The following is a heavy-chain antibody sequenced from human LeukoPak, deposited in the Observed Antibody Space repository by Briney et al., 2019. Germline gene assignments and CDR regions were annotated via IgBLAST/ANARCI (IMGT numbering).Heavy chain of an antibody. D-gene: IGHD3-10*01. CDR3: ARAEVLLWFGELSMEPISDAFDI. V-gene: IGHV3-30-3*01. CDR1: GFTFSNYA. Sequence: PGGSLRLSCAASGFTFSNYAMHWVRQAPGKGLEWVAVISYDGFNKYYSDSVKGRFTISRDNSKNTPYLQMNSLRGEDTAVYYCARAEVLLWFGELSMEPISDAFDIWGQGTMVAVSS. J-gene: IGHJ3*02. CDR2: ISYDGFNK.